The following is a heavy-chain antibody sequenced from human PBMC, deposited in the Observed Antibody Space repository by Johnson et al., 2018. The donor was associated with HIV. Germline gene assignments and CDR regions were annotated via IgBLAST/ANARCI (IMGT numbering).Heavy chain of an antibody. J-gene: IGHJ3*02. V-gene: IGHV3-30*04. CDR2: VADDGGYK. CDR3: TRDPYFSDAFDI. D-gene: IGHD3-3*01. CDR1: GFTFSSFA. Sequence: QVQLVESGGGVVQPGRSLRLSCAGSGFTFSSFAIHWVRQAPGKGLEWVAVVADDGGYKDYADSVKGRFTVPRDNSRDTLYLQMNSLRSEDTAVYYCTRDPYFSDAFDIWGQGTMVTVFS.